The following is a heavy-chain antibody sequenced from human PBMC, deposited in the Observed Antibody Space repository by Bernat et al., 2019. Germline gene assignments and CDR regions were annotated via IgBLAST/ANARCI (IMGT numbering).Heavy chain of an antibody. CDR2: IFSDGDT. J-gene: IGHJ4*02. Sequence: EMQLVQSGGGLVQPGGSLRLSCAASGFTVRSNYMSWVRQAPGKGLECVSVIFSDGDTYYADSVKGRFTISRDNSKNTLYLQMNSLRAEDTAVYYCGRVPFFDKTTYTYDSWGQGTLVTVSS. CDR1: GFTVRSNY. D-gene: IGHD2/OR15-2a*01. CDR3: GRVPFFDKTTYTYDS. V-gene: IGHV3-66*01.